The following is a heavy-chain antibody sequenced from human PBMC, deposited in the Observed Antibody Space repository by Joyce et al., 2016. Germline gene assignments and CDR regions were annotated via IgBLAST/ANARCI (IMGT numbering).Heavy chain of an antibody. D-gene: IGHD6-25*01. CDR2: ISYDGIYK. CDR3: AKILTATYSSGWFLDY. J-gene: IGHJ4*02. Sequence: QVQLVESGGGVVQPGRSLRLSCAASGLTLSNYGVHWVRQAPGKGVEWVAVISYDGIYKYYADSVKGRFTISRDNSKKTVFLEMNSLRTEDTAVYYCAKILTATYSSGWFLDYWGQGTLVTVSS. CDR1: GLTLSNYG. V-gene: IGHV3-30*18.